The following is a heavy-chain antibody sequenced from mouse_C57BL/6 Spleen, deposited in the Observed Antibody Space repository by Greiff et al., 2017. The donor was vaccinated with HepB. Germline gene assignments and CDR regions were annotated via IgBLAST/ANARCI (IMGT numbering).Heavy chain of an antibody. J-gene: IGHJ2*01. CDR3: AREELGQGYFDY. CDR1: GYSITSGYY. Sequence: VQLQQSGPGLVKPSQSLSLTCSVTGYSITSGYYWNWIRQFPGNKLEWMGYISYDGSNNYNPSLKNRISITRDTSKNQFFLKLNSVTTEDTATYYCAREELGQGYFDYWGQGTTLTVSS. V-gene: IGHV3-6*01. CDR2: ISYDGSN. D-gene: IGHD4-1*01.